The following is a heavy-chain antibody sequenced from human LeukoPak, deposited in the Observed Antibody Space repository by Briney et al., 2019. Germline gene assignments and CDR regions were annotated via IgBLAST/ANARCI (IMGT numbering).Heavy chain of an antibody. CDR1: GFTFSSYG. V-gene: IGHV3-30*03. Sequence: PGRSLRLSCAASGFTFSSYGMHWVRQAPGKGLGWVAVISYDGSNKYYADSVKGRFTISRDNSKNTLYLQMNSLRAEDTAVYYCARGVPYDSWSGPHYSDYWGQGTLVTVSS. CDR3: ARGVPYDSWSGPHYSDY. D-gene: IGHD3-3*01. CDR2: ISYDGSNK. J-gene: IGHJ4*02.